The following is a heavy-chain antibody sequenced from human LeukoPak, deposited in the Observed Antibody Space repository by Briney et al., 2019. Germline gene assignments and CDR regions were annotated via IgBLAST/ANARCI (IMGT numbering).Heavy chain of an antibody. CDR2: INPSGGST. V-gene: IGHV1-46*01. Sequence: GASVKVSCKASGYTFTGYYMHWVRQAPGQGLEWMGIINPSGGSTSYAQKFQGRVTMTRDTSTSTVYMELSSLRSEDTAVYYCARGRPPPKNTVTTRDYWYFDLWGRGTLVTVSS. CDR3: ARGRPPPKNTVTTRDYWYFDL. CDR1: GYTFTGYY. J-gene: IGHJ2*01. D-gene: IGHD4-17*01.